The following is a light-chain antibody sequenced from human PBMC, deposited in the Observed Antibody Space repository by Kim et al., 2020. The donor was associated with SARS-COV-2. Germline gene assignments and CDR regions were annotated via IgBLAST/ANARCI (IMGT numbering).Light chain of an antibody. J-gene: IGLJ1*01. CDR3: NSYTASTTYV. CDR1: SMDVGYYVY. V-gene: IGLV2-14*01. CDR2: EVS. Sequence: GDALTVSCTGTSMDVGYYVYVSWYQHHPGEAPKLMFYEVSNRPSGVCDRFCGSKSGNTASLTISGLQAEDEADYYCNSYTASTTYVCGTGTKVTVL.